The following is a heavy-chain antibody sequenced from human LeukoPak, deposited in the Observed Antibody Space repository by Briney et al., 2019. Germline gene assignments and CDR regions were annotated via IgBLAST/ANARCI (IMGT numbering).Heavy chain of an antibody. CDR1: GXSFTSYW. Sequence: GESLKISCKGSGXSFTSYWIGWVRQMPGKGLEWMGIIYPGDSDTRYSPSFQGQVTISADKSISTAYLQWSSLKASDTAMYYCATLYYYGSGSYRVGAFDIWGQGTMVTVSS. D-gene: IGHD3-10*01. CDR3: ATLYYYGSGSYRVGAFDI. J-gene: IGHJ3*02. V-gene: IGHV5-51*01. CDR2: IYPGDSDT.